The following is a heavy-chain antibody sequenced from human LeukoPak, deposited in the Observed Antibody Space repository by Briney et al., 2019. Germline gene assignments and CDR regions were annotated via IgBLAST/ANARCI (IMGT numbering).Heavy chain of an antibody. V-gene: IGHV3-30*03. D-gene: IGHD2-21*01. CDR2: ISYDGSNK. CDR1: GFTFSSYG. J-gene: IGHJ6*01. Sequence: GGSLRHSCAASGFTFSSYGMHWVRQAPGKGLEWVAVISYDGSNKYYPDSVKGRFTIPRDNSKNKLYLQMNSLRAEAPAVYYCATTGLSPRGYWDSGYGMDVWGQGTTVTVSS. CDR3: ATTGLSPRGYWDSGYGMDV.